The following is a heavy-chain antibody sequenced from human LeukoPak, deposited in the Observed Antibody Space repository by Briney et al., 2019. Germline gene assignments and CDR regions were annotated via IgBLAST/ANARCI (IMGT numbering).Heavy chain of an antibody. J-gene: IGHJ3*02. Sequence: ASVKVSCKASGYTFTNYGISWVRQAPGQGLEWMGWISAYNGNTNYAQKLQGRVTMTTDTSTSTAYMELRSLRSDDTAVYYCARDGHSSGEDAFDIWGQGTMVTVSS. CDR3: ARDGHSSGEDAFDI. CDR2: ISAYNGNT. CDR1: GYTFTNYG. D-gene: IGHD6-19*01. V-gene: IGHV1-18*01.